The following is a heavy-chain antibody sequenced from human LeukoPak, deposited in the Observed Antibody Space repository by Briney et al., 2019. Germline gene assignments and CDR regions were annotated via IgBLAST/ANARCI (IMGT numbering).Heavy chain of an antibody. J-gene: IGHJ5*02. CDR3: ARGSYDSSGYYMDWFDP. CDR2: IYYSGST. Sequence: SETLSLTCTVSGXSISSYYWSWNRQPPGKGLEWIGYIYYSGSTNYNPSLKSRVTISVDTSKNQFSLKLSSVTAADTAVYYCARGSYDSSGYYMDWFDPWGQGTLVTVSS. CDR1: GXSISSYY. V-gene: IGHV4-59*01. D-gene: IGHD3-22*01.